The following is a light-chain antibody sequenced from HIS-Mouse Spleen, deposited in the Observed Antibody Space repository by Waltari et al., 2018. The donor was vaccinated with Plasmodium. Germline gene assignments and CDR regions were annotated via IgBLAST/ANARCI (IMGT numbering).Light chain of an antibody. CDR3: CSYAGSYTLV. CDR2: DVS. J-gene: IGLJ2*01. Sequence: QSALTQPRSVSGSPGQSVTISCTGTSSDVGGYNYVSWYQQHPGKAPKLMIYDVSKRPSGVPDRVAGCKSGNTASLTISGLQAEEEADYYCCSYAGSYTLVFGGGTKLTVL. CDR1: SSDVGGYNY. V-gene: IGLV2-11*01.